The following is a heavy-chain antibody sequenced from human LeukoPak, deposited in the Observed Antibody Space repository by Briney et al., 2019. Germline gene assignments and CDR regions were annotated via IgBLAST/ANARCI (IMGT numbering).Heavy chain of an antibody. J-gene: IGHJ4*02. V-gene: IGHV3-11*01. Sequence: GGSLRLSCAASGFTFGDYYMSWIRQAPGKGLEWISYISSSSGSNKYYSQSAKGRFTISRDNDKNSLFLQMNSLTAEDTAVYYCVRPSNPPYXGQXALXXVSS. CDR3: VRPSNPPY. CDR1: GFTFGDYY. CDR2: ISSSSGSNK.